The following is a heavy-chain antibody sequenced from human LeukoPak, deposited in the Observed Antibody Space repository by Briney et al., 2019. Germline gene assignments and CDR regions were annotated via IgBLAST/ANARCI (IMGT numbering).Heavy chain of an antibody. J-gene: IGHJ5*02. V-gene: IGHV3-9*01. CDR1: GFTFSNYW. Sequence: PGGSLRLSCAASGFTFSNYWMHWVRQAPGKGLEWVSGISWNSGSIGYADSVKGRFTISRDNAKNSLYLRMNSLRAEDTALYYCAKASALESGSLNNWFDPWGQGTLVTVSS. D-gene: IGHD1-26*01. CDR2: ISWNSGSI. CDR3: AKASALESGSLNNWFDP.